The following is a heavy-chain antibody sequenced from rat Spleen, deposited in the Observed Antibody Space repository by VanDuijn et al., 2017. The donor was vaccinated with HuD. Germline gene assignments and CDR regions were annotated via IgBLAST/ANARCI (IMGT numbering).Heavy chain of an antibody. CDR1: GYSSTDSH. CDR3: ARSEGTHYYLPFAY. CDR2: INSAGST. J-gene: IGHJ3*01. Sequence: EVQLQESGPGLVKPSQSLSLTCSVTGYSSTDSHWGWIRQFPGNRLEWMGYINSAGSTIYNPSLKSRISITRDTSKNQFFLQVNSVTTEDTATYYCARSEGTHYYLPFAYWGQGTLVTVSS. V-gene: IGHV3-3*01. D-gene: IGHD1-12*02.